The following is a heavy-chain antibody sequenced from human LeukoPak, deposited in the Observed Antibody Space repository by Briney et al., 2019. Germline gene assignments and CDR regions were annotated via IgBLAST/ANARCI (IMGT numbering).Heavy chain of an antibody. J-gene: IGHJ4*02. CDR2: ISHSGST. Sequence: SETLSLTCIVSGYSIRSGYSWGWIRQPPGKWLEWMGTISHSGSTNYNPSLKSRVTMSVDTSKNQFSLKLNSVTATDTAVYYCASAFSAYDPFDSWGQGTLVTVSS. D-gene: IGHD5-12*01. V-gene: IGHV4-38-2*02. CDR1: GYSIRSGYS. CDR3: ASAFSAYDPFDS.